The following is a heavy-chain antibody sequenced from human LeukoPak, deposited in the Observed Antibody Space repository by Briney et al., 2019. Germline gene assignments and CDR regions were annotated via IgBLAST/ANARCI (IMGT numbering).Heavy chain of an antibody. D-gene: IGHD2-2*01. Sequence: GESLKISCKGSGYSFTSYWIGWVRQMPGKGLEWMGIIYPGDSDTRYSSSFQGQVTISADKSISTAYLQWSSLKASDTAMYYCARHLHRGYCSSTSCLNWFDPWGQGTLVTVSS. CDR3: ARHLHRGYCSSTSCLNWFDP. V-gene: IGHV5-51*01. J-gene: IGHJ5*02. CDR1: GYSFTSYW. CDR2: IYPGDSDT.